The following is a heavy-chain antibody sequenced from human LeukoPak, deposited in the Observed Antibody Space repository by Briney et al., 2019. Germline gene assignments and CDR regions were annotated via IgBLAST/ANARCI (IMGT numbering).Heavy chain of an antibody. D-gene: IGHD3-3*01. J-gene: IGHJ6*03. CDR3: ARLLRFLERPNHDYYMDV. CDR2: INHSGST. V-gene: IGHV4-34*01. CDR1: GGSFSGYY. Sequence: PSETLSLTCAVYGGSFSGYYWSWIRQPPGKGLEWIGEINHSGSTNYNPSLKSRVTISVDTSKNQFSLKLSSVTAADTAVYYCARLLRFLERPNHDYYMDVWGKGTTVTVSS.